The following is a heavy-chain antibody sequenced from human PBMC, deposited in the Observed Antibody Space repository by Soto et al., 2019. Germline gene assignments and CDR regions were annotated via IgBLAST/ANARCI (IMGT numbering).Heavy chain of an antibody. CDR1: AFTLSSYA. Sequence: WGSLRLPCAASAFTLSSYATHWFRQAPGKGLEYCSAISSNGGSTYYANSVKGRFTISRDNSKNTLYLQMGSLRAEDMAVYYGARDHALSGVNPAPPGYWGHET. J-gene: IGHJ4*01. D-gene: IGHD2-15*01. CDR2: ISSNGGST. V-gene: IGHV3-64*01. CDR3: ARDHALSGVNPAPPGY.